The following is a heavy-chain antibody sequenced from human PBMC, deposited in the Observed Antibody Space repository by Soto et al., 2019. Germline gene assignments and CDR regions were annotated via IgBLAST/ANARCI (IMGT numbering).Heavy chain of an antibody. Sequence: QVQLVQSGAEVKKPGASVKVSCKASGYTFTSYAMHWVHQAPGQRLEWMGWNTAGNGNTKYSQKLQGRVTMTRDTSASTAYMELSSLRAEDTAVYYCARPRCSGGSCYHLDFDYWGQGTLVTVSS. CDR3: ARPRCSGGSCYHLDFDY. CDR1: GYTFTSYA. D-gene: IGHD2-15*01. CDR2: NTAGNGNT. J-gene: IGHJ4*02. V-gene: IGHV1-3*01.